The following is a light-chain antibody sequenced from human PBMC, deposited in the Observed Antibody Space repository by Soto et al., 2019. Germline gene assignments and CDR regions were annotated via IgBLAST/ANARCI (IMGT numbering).Light chain of an antibody. V-gene: IGLV2-11*01. CDR2: DVS. J-gene: IGLJ3*02. CDR1: SSDVGGYNF. CDR3: CSYAGSYTWL. Sequence: QSALTQPRSVAGSPGQSVTISCTGTSSDVGGYNFVSWYQQHPGKATKLMIYDVSKRPSGVPDRFSGSKSGNTASLTISGLQAEDEADYYCCSYAGSYTWLFGGGTKLTVL.